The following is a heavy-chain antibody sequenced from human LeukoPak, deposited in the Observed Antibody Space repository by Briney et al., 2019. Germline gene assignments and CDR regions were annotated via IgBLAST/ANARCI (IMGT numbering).Heavy chain of an antibody. CDR1: GFTFRDYY. D-gene: IGHD6-13*01. J-gene: IGHJ4*02. CDR3: ARGSRSWYGYYFHY. Sequence: GGSLRLSCAASGFTFRDYYMSWIRQAPGKGLEWVSYIGSSDGTIYYADSVKGRFTISRDNAKNSLFLQMNSPRAEDTAVYYCARGSRSWYGYYFHYWGQGTLVTVSS. CDR2: IGSSDGTI. V-gene: IGHV3-11*04.